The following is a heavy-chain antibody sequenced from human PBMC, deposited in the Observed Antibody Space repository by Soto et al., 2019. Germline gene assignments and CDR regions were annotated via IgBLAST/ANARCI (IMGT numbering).Heavy chain of an antibody. CDR3: ARDYGGNSDYYDGMDV. D-gene: IGHD4-17*01. CDR1: GGTFSSYT. Sequence: QVQLVQSGAEVKKPGSSVKVSCKASGGTFSSYTLSWVRQAPGQGLEWMGRIIPILGIANYAQKFQGRVTRTADKSTSTADMELSSRRSEDTAGYYGARDYGGNSDYYDGMDVWGQGTTVTVSS. J-gene: IGHJ6*02. V-gene: IGHV1-69*02. CDR2: IIPILGIA.